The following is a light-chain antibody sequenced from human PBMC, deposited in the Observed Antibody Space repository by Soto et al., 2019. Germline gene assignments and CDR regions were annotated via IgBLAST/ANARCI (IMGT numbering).Light chain of an antibody. Sequence: EIVLTQSPGTLSLSPGERATLSCRASQSVSSSSLAWYQQKPGQAPRLLISGTSRRATGIPDRFSGSGSRTGFTLTISRLEPEDFAVYFCQQYRTFGQGTKVEIK. CDR3: QQYRT. J-gene: IGKJ1*01. V-gene: IGKV3-20*01. CDR1: QSVSSSS. CDR2: GTS.